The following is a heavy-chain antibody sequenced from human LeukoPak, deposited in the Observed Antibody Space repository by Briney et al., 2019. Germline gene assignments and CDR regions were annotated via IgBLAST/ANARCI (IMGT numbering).Heavy chain of an antibody. D-gene: IGHD3-22*01. CDR1: GGTFSSYA. Sequence: SVKVSCKASGGTFSSYAISWVRQAPGQGLEWMGRIIPIFGTANYAQKFQGRVTIATDESTSTAYMELSSLRSEDTAVYYCARDTYYYDSSGYYYVDYWGQGTMVTVSS. V-gene: IGHV1-69*05. J-gene: IGHJ4*02. CDR3: ARDTYYYDSSGYYYVDY. CDR2: IIPIFGTA.